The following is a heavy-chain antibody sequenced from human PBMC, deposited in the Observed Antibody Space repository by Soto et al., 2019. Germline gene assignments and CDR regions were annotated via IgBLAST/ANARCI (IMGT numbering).Heavy chain of an antibody. V-gene: IGHV3-23*01. D-gene: IGHD2-2*01. J-gene: IGHJ6*02. CDR2: TRSNGEHT. CDR3: AKDSKSVSVSAARVYGMDV. Sequence: QLGGSLRLSCACSGFMFSSFAMTWVRQAPGKGLEWVSTTRSNGEHTYYADSVKGRFTVSRDNSKNTLFLEMSSLRAEDSAIYYCAKDSKSVSVSAARVYGMDVWGQGTTVTVSS. CDR1: GFMFSSFA.